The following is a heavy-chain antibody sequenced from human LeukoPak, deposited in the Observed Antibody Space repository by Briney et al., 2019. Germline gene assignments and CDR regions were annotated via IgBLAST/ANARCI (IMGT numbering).Heavy chain of an antibody. CDR3: VRDLPYGDDFDL. D-gene: IGHD2-21*01. CDR2: ISPLGSTI. V-gene: IGHV3-48*01. Sequence: PGGSLRLSCAASGFTFGDYTMNWVRQTPGKGLEWISFISPLGSTINHADSVKGRFTVFRDNDKNLLFLEMNSLTAEDTAVYYCVRDLPYGDDFDLGGQG. J-gene: IGHJ3*01. CDR1: GFTFGDYT.